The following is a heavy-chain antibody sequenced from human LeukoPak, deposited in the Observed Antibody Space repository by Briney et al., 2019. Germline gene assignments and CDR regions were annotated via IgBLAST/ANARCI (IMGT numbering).Heavy chain of an antibody. CDR2: VSYPGTP. J-gene: IGHJ4*02. D-gene: IGHD2-15*01. V-gene: IGHV4-34*01. Sequence: PSETLSLTCGVYGGSFSGYFWSWIRQAPGKGLEWIGEVSYPGTPKYNPSLKGRATISRDTSNTQFSLKLTSVTAADTAVYYCARSRGRYCSGGACYPLDYWGQGILVTVSS. CDR1: GGSFSGYF. CDR3: ARSRGRYCSGGACYPLDY.